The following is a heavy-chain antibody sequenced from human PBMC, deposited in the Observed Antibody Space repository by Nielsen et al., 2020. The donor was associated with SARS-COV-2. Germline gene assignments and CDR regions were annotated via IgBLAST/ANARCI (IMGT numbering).Heavy chain of an antibody. CDR3: ARDRGSSWSNHFDP. D-gene: IGHD6-13*01. J-gene: IGHJ5*02. CDR2: INPTSGDP. Sequence: ASVKVSCKASGGTSNTYAITWVRQAPGQGLEWMGWINPTSGDPHYAQKFQGRVTMSRDTSISTAYMEMDRLTFDDTAVYYCARDRGSSWSNHFDPWGQGTQVTVSS. V-gene: IGHV1-2*02. CDR1: GGTSNTYA.